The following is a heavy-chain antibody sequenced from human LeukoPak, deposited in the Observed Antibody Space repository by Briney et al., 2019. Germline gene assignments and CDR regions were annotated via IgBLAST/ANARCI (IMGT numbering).Heavy chain of an antibody. D-gene: IGHD1-14*01. CDR2: ISSAGGDT. J-gene: IGHJ4*02. Sequence: PGGSPRLSCAASGFTFSDSPMSWVRQAPGKGLGWVSGISSAGGDTPYADSVKGRFTISRDNSKNMVYLQMNSLRVEDTAVYYCTKKSSGLNPFDYWGQGTLVTVSS. CDR3: TKKSSGLNPFDY. CDR1: GFTFSDSP. V-gene: IGHV3-23*01.